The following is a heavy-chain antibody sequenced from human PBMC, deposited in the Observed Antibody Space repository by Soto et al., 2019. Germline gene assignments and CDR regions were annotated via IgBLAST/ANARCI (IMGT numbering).Heavy chain of an antibody. V-gene: IGHV3-30*18. CDR3: AKGGVGATVSLDY. Sequence: QVQLVESGGGVVQPGRSLRLSCAASGFTFSSYGMHWVRQAPGKGLEWVAVISYDGSNKYYADSVKGRFTISRDNSKNTLYLQMNSLRAEDTAVYYCAKGGVGATVSLDYWGQGTLVTVSS. CDR2: ISYDGSNK. J-gene: IGHJ4*02. D-gene: IGHD1-26*01. CDR1: GFTFSSYG.